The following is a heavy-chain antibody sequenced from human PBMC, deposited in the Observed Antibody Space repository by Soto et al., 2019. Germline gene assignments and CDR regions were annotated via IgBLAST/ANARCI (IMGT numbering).Heavy chain of an antibody. CDR2: INHSGST. Sequence: SETLSLTCAVYGGSFSGYYWSWIRQPPGKGLEWIGEINHSGSTNYNPSLKSRVTISVDTSKNQFSLKLSSVTAADTAVYYCARGWIAAAGKRLSWFDPWGQGTLVTSPQ. D-gene: IGHD6-13*01. CDR3: ARGWIAAAGKRLSWFDP. J-gene: IGHJ5*02. V-gene: IGHV4-34*01. CDR1: GGSFSGYY.